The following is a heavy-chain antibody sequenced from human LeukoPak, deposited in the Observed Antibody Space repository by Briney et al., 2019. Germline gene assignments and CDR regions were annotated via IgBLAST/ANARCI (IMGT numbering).Heavy chain of an antibody. D-gene: IGHD3-16*02. V-gene: IGHV1-18*01. CDR1: GYTFTSYG. CDR2: ISAYNGNT. Sequence: ASVKVSCKASGYTFTSYGISWVRQAPGQGLEWMGWISAYNGNTNYAQKLQGRVTMTTDTSTSTAYMELSSLRSEDTAVYYCARGFMITFGGVIGSGHFDYWGQGTLVTVSS. J-gene: IGHJ4*02. CDR3: ARGFMITFGGVIGSGHFDY.